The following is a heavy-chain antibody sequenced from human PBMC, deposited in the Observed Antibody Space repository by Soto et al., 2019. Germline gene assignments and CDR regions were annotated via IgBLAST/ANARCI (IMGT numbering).Heavy chain of an antibody. CDR3: AKGLAVAGPYYYGMDV. CDR2: ISGSGDYT. D-gene: IGHD6-19*01. J-gene: IGHJ6*02. CDR1: GFTFSSYA. Sequence: LRLSCAASGFTFSSYAMTWVRQAPGKGLEWVSSISGSGDYTYYADSVKGRFTISRDNSKNTLYLQMNSLGAEDTAVYYCAKGLAVAGPYYYGMDVWGQGTTVTVSS. V-gene: IGHV3-23*01.